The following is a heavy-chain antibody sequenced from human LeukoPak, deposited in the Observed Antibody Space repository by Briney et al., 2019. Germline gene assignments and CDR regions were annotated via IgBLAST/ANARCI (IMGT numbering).Heavy chain of an antibody. CDR1: GASISSYY. V-gene: IGHV4-4*07. CDR2: IYTSGST. Sequence: SETLSLTCSVSGASISSYYWSWIRQPAGKGLEWIGRIYTSGSTNYNPSLKSRVTMSVDTSKNQFSLKLSSVTAADTAVYYCARGYYYYGMDVWGQGTTVTVSS. CDR3: ARGYYYYGMDV. J-gene: IGHJ6*02.